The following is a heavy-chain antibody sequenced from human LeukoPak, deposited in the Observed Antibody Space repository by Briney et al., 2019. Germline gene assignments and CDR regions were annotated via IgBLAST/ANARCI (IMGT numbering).Heavy chain of an antibody. J-gene: IGHJ4*02. CDR1: GFILSSYW. CDR2: IRQDGSVQ. CDR3: LVTTRSRGFDY. D-gene: IGHD1/OR15-1a*01. Sequence: GGSLRLSCAASGFILSSYWMSWVRQAPGKGLEWVANIRQDGSVQNYVDSVKGRFTISRDNPKNSVYLQMSSLRAEDTAVYCCLVTTRSRGFDYWGQGTLVTVSS. V-gene: IGHV3-7*01.